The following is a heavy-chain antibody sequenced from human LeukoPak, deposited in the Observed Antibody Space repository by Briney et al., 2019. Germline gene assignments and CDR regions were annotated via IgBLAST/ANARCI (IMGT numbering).Heavy chain of an antibody. CDR2: INPSGGST. CDR1: GYTFTSYY. V-gene: IGHV1-46*01. CDR3: ARDQRSGSYYGRGLDY. Sequence: SSVKVSCKASGYTFTSYYMHWVRQAPGQGLEWMGIINPSGGSTSYAQKFQGRVTMTRDTSTSTVYMELSSLRSEDTAVYYCARDQRSGSYYGRGLDYWGQGTLVTVPS. J-gene: IGHJ4*02. D-gene: IGHD1-26*01.